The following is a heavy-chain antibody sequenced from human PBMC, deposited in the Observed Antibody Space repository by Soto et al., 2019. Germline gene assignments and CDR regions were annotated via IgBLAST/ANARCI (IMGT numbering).Heavy chain of an antibody. J-gene: IGHJ4*02. CDR1: GASISSGDSY. CDR2: IFHTGST. CDR3: AREPYCTSATCFIQFDS. Sequence: SETLSLTCAVSGASISSGDSYWSWIRQRPGKGLEWIGYIFHTGSTYYNPSLKSRVTISLDSSKNQFSLKLTSATAADTAVYFCAREPYCTSATCFIQFDSWGQRSLVTVSS. V-gene: IGHV4-31*11. D-gene: IGHD2-2*01.